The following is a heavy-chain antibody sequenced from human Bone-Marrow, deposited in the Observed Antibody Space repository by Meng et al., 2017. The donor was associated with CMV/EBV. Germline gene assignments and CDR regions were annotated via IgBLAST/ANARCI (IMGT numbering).Heavy chain of an antibody. J-gene: IGHJ6*01. CDR3: ARGHYGMDV. CDR2: ISYSGETM. CDR1: GFTFSDYY. V-gene: IGHV3-11*01. Sequence: GESLKISCVASGFTFSDYYMSWIRQAPGKGLEWVSYISYSGETMDYVESVRGRFTISRDNAENSLFLQMNSLTVDDSAVYYCARGHYGMDVWGPGTTVTVYS.